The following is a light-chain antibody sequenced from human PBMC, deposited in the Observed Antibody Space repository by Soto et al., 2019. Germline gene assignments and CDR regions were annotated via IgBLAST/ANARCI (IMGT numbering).Light chain of an antibody. CDR3: SSYAGSNNLP. CDR1: ISYVGGYNY. CDR2: EVS. V-gene: IGLV2-8*01. J-gene: IGLJ1*01. Sequence: QSVLTQPPSASGSPGQSVTISCTGTISYVGGYNYVSWYQQHPGKAPKLMIYEVSKRPSGVPDRISGSKSGNTASLTVSGLQAEDEADYYCSSYAGSNNLPFGTGTKVTVL.